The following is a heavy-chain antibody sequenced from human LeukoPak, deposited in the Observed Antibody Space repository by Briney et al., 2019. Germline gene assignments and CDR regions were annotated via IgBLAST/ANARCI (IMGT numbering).Heavy chain of an antibody. D-gene: IGHD4-23*01. J-gene: IGHJ4*02. V-gene: IGHV4-59*04. CDR3: WLGGNSDPFDY. CDR2: IYHSGST. Sequence: SETLSLTCTVSGGSISTYYWSWIRQPPGKGLEWIGYIYHSGSTNYNPSLKSRVTISVDTSKNQFSLKLSSVTAADTAVYYCWLGGNSDPFDYWGQGTLVTVSS. CDR1: GGSISTYY.